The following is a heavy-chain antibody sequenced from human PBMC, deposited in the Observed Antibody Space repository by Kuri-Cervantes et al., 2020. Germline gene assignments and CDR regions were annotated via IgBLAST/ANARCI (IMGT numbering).Heavy chain of an antibody. CDR2: ISAYNGNT. J-gene: IGHJ4*02. Sequence: ASVKVSCKASGYSFGRYGISWVRQAPGQGLEWMGWISAYNGNTNYAQKLQGRVTMTTDTSTSTAYMELSSLRSEDTAVYYCARDLLTHRDLRLWGQGTLVTVSS. V-gene: IGHV1-18*01. CDR1: GYSFGRYG. D-gene: IGHD3-9*01. CDR3: ARDLLTHRDLRL.